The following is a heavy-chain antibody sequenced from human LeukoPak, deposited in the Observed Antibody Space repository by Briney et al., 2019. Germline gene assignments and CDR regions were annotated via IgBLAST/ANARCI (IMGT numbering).Heavy chain of an antibody. D-gene: IGHD5-24*01. CDR1: GFTFSSYS. J-gene: IGHJ4*02. V-gene: IGHV3-48*01. Sequence: PGGSLRLSCAASGFTFSSYSMNWVRQAPGKGLEWVSYISSSSSTIYYADSVKGRFTISRDNAKNSLYLQMNGLRAEDTAVYYCARAGRGGDGYKAFDYWGQGTLVTVPS. CDR2: ISSSSSTI. CDR3: ARAGRGGDGYKAFDY.